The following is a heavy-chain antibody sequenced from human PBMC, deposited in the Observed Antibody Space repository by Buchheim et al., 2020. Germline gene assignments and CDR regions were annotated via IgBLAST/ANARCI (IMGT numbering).Heavy chain of an antibody. CDR3: AKDSRMYCSSTSCREFDY. Sequence: VQPLESGGGLVQPGGSLRLSCAASGFTFSSYAMSWVRQAPGKGLEWVSAISGSSGDTYYADSVKGRFTISRDNSKNTLYLQMNSLRAEDTAVYYCAKDSRMYCSSTSCREFDYWGQGTL. J-gene: IGHJ4*02. D-gene: IGHD2-2*01. CDR2: ISGSSGDT. V-gene: IGHV3-23*01. CDR1: GFTFSSYA.